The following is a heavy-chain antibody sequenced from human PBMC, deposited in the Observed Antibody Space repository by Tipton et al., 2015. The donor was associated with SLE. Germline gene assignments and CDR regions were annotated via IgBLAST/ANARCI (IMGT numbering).Heavy chain of an antibody. CDR3: ARLSSSDKGLMITDWYFDR. J-gene: IGHJ2*01. Sequence: LRLSCTVSGGSISSYYWSWIRQPPGKGLEWIGYIYYSGSTNYNPSLKSRVTISVDTSKNQFSLKLSSVTAADTAVYYCARLSSSDKGLMITDWYFDRWGRGTLVTASS. CDR2: IYYSGST. D-gene: IGHD3-16*01. CDR1: GGSISSYY. V-gene: IGHV4-59*01.